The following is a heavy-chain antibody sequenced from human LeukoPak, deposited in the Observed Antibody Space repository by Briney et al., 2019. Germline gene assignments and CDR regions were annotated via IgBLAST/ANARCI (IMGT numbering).Heavy chain of an antibody. J-gene: IGHJ4*02. CDR1: GYTFTSYG. CDR2: ISAYNGYT. V-gene: IGHV1-18*01. D-gene: IGHD3-22*01. Sequence: ASVKVSCKASGYTFTSYGITWVRQAPGQGLEWMGWISAYNGYTYYAQKLQGRVTVTTDTSTSTAYMELRSLRSDDTAVYYCARGFPPRRLYDSSGSYSYYFDYWGQGTLVTVSS. CDR3: ARGFPPRRLYDSSGSYSYYFDY.